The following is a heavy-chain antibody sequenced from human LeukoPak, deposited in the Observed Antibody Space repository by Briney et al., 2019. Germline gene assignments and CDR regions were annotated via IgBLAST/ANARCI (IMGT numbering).Heavy chain of an antibody. CDR1: GYSFTSYW. Sequence: GESLKISCKGSGYSFTSYWIGWVRQMPGKGLEWMGIIYPGDSDTRYSPSFQGQVAISADKSISTAYLQWSSLKASDTAMYYCARLGSGWSGEPNWFDPWGQGTLVTVSS. CDR3: ARLGSGWSGEPNWFDP. J-gene: IGHJ5*02. CDR2: IYPGDSDT. D-gene: IGHD6-19*01. V-gene: IGHV5-51*01.